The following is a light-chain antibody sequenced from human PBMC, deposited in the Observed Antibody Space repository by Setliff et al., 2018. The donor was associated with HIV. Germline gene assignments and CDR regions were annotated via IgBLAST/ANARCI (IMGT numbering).Light chain of an antibody. V-gene: IGLV2-8*01. Sequence: QSVLTQPPSASGSPGQSVTISCTGTSSDVGGYNYVSWYQHHPGKAPKLIIYEVTKRRSGAPDRFSGSKSGNTASLTVSGLQAEDEADYYCSSYAGSNNLGVFGGGTK. J-gene: IGLJ2*01. CDR2: EVT. CDR1: SSDVGGYNY. CDR3: SSYAGSNNLGV.